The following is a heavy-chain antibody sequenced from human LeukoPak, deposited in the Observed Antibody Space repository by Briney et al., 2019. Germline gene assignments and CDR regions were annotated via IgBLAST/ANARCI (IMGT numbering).Heavy chain of an antibody. J-gene: IGHJ4*02. V-gene: IGHV4-59*01. CDR1: GGSISSYY. D-gene: IGHD2-15*01. CDR3: ARAWGCSGGSCYYFDY. CDR2: IYYSGST. Sequence: PSGTLSLTCTVSGGSISSYYWSWIRQPPGKGLHWIGYIYYSGSTNYNPSLKSRVTISVDTSKNQFSLKLSSVTAADTAVYYCARAWGCSGGSCYYFDYWGQGTLVTVSS.